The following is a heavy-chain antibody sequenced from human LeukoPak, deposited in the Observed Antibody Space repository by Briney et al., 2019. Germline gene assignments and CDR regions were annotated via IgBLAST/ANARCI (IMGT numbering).Heavy chain of an antibody. CDR1: GFTFSSYG. CDR2: IRYDGSNK. Sequence: PGGSLRLSCAASGFTFSSYGMHWVRQAPGKGLEWVAFIRYDGSNKYYADSVKGRFTISRDNSKNTLYLQMNSLRAEDTAVYYCAKDRSIAAAGHYFDYWGQGTLVTVSS. D-gene: IGHD6-13*01. V-gene: IGHV3-30*02. J-gene: IGHJ4*02. CDR3: AKDRSIAAAGHYFDY.